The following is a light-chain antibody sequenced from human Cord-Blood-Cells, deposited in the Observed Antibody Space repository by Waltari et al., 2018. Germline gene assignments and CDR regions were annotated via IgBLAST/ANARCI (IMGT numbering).Light chain of an antibody. J-gene: IGKJ2*01. CDR3: QQYYSTPYT. CDR2: WAS. V-gene: IGKV4-1*01. Sequence: DIVMTQSPDSLAVSLGERPHINCKSSQSVLYSSNNKNYLAWYQQKPGQPPKLLIYWASTRESGVPDRFSGSGSGTDFTLTISSLQAEDVAVYYCQQYYSTPYTFGQGTKLEIK. CDR1: QSVLYSSNNKNY.